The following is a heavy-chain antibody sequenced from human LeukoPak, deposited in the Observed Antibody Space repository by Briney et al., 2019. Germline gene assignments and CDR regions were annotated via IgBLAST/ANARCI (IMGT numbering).Heavy chain of an antibody. V-gene: IGHV1-2*06. CDR2: INPNSGGT. J-gene: IGHJ6*02. CDR3: ASESLGYCRSTRCGMDV. D-gene: IGHD2-2*01. CDR1: GYTCTGYY. Sequence: ASVKVSCKASGYTCTGYYMHWVRQAPGQGLEWMGRINPNSGGTNYAQKFQGRVTMTRDTSISTAYMQLSRLRSDDTAVYYCASESLGYCRSTRCGMDVWGQGTNVTVSS.